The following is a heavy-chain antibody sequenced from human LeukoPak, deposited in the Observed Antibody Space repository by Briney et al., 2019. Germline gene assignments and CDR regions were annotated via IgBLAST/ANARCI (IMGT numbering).Heavy chain of an antibody. J-gene: IGHJ5*02. CDR3: AREGTYYDYR. D-gene: IGHD3-3*01. V-gene: IGHV4-61*02. Sequence: SETLSLTCTVSGGSISCGSYYTSWIRQPAGKGLEWIGRIYTSGRTNYNPSLKIRVAISVDTFKNQFARKRSSSPVTAKPMSYCAREGTYYDYRWGQGPLVTVSS. CDR2: IYTSGRT. CDR1: GGSISCGSYY.